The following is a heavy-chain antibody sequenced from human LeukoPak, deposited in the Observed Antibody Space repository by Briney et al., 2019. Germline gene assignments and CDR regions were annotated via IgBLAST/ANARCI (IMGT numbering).Heavy chain of an antibody. J-gene: IGHJ6*03. CDR3: ARAPVYYYMDV. CDR2: INWNGGST. Sequence: GGSLRLSCAASGFTFSSYEMNWVRQAPGKGLEWVSGINWNGGSTGYADSVKGRFTISRDNAKNSLYLQMNSLRAEDTAVYYCARAPVYYYMDVWGKGTTVTVSS. V-gene: IGHV3-20*04. CDR1: GFTFSSYE.